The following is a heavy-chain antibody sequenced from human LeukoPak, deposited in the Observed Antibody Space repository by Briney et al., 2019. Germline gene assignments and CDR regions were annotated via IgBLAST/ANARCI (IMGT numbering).Heavy chain of an antibody. CDR1: GVSISSAAYY. CDR3: ARAPMSETYYTAAFDI. J-gene: IGHJ3*02. CDR2: IYYSGTT. V-gene: IGHV4-61*08. D-gene: IGHD1-26*01. Sequence: TPSETLSLTCTVSGVSISSAAYYWSWIRQPPGKGLEWIGNIYYSGTTNYNPSLKSRVTISVDTSKNQFSLKLTSVTAADTAVYYCARAPMSETYYTAAFDIWGQGTMVTVSS.